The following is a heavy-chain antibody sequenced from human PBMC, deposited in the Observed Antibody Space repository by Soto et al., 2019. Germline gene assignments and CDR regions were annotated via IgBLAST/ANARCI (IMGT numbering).Heavy chain of an antibody. D-gene: IGHD3-10*01. Sequence: ASVKVSCKASGDTFTTYDINWVRQATGHGLEWMGWINPNSGNIGYAQRFQGRVTMTRDTAIRTAYMEVSSLRSDDTAVYYCARGRASASHCLRDYWGQVTLVTVAS. J-gene: IGHJ4*02. V-gene: IGHV1-8*01. CDR2: INPNSGNI. CDR1: GDTFTTYD. CDR3: ARGRASASHCLRDY.